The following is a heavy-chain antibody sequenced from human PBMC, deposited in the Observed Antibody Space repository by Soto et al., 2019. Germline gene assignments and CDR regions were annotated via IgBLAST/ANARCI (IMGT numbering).Heavy chain of an antibody. CDR3: AKEGNVVVVAATPPDY. CDR1: GFTFSSYA. D-gene: IGHD2-15*01. J-gene: IGHJ4*02. V-gene: IGHV3-23*01. CDR2: ISGSGGST. Sequence: GGSLRLSCAASGFTFSSYAMSWVRQAPGKGLEWVSAISGSGGSTYYADSVKGRFTISRDNSKNTLYLQMNSLRAEDTAVYYCAKEGNVVVVAATPPDYWGQGTLVTVSS.